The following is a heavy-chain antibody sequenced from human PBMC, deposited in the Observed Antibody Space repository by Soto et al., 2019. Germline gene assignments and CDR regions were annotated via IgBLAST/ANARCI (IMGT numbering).Heavy chain of an antibody. CDR3: ALTGPGVVLPEGAFDT. CDR1: GFSLSTSGVA. CDR2: IYWDDDK. J-gene: IGHJ4*02. D-gene: IGHD2-2*01. V-gene: IGHV2-5*02. Sequence: QITLKESGPTLVKPTQTLTLTCTFSGFSLSTSGVAVGWIRQPPGKALEWLALIYWDDDKRYSPSLKSSLTITXXPXRXXAVRTMTNMTPVDTAPYYFALTGPGVVLPEGAFDTWGQGTLVTVSS.